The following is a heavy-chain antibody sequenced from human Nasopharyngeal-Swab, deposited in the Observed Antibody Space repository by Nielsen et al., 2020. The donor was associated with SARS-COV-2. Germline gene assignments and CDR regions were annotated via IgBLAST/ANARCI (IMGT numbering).Heavy chain of an antibody. D-gene: IGHD3-3*01. CDR3: AKEEGGYDFWSGYSKPLNAFDI. CDR2: ISYDGNNK. Sequence: VRQAPGKGLEWVAVISYDGNNKFYADSLKGRFTVSRDNSENTLYLQMNSLRPEDTAVYYCAKEEGGYDFWSGYSKPLNAFDIWGQGTMVTVS. V-gene: IGHV3-30*18. J-gene: IGHJ3*02.